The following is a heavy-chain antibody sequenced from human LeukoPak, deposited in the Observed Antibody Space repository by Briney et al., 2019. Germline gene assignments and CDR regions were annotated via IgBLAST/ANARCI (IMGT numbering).Heavy chain of an antibody. Sequence: PGGSLRLSCEASGFTFSSYGMHWVRQAPGKGLEWVAVISYDGSNKYYADSVKGRFTISRDNSKNTVYLQMNSLRAEDTAVYYCAKKDCSGGGCYEDYWGQGTLVTVSS. D-gene: IGHD2-15*01. V-gene: IGHV3-30*18. J-gene: IGHJ4*02. CDR2: ISYDGSNK. CDR1: GFTFSSYG. CDR3: AKKDCSGGGCYEDY.